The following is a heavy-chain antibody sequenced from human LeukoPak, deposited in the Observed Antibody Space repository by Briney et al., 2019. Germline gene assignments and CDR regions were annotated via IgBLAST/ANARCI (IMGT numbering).Heavy chain of an antibody. D-gene: IGHD6-13*01. Sequence: PSETLSLTCTVSGGSISSSSSYWGWIRQPPGKGLEWIGSIYYSGSTYYNPSLKSRVTFSVDTSQNQFSLKLSSVTAADTAVYYCARSSSWYYFDYWGQGTLVTVSS. CDR3: ARSSSWYYFDY. CDR2: IYYSGST. J-gene: IGHJ4*02. V-gene: IGHV4-39*07. CDR1: GGSISSSSSY.